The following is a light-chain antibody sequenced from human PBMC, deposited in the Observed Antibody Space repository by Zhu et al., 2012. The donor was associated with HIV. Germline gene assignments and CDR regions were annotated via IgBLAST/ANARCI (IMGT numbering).Light chain of an antibody. V-gene: IGKV3-15*01. CDR3: QQYNNWPPIT. CDR1: QTVRTN. J-gene: IGKJ5*01. CDR2: GAS. Sequence: EIMMAQSPATLSVSPGERATLSCRASQTVRTNLAWYQQKPGQAPRLLIYGASTRATGIPARFSGSGSGTEFTLTISSMQSEDFAVYFCQQYNNWPPITFGQGTRLEIK.